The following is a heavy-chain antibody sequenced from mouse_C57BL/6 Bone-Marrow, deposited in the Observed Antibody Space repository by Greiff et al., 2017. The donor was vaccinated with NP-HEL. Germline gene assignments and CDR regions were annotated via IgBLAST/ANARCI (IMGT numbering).Heavy chain of an antibody. CDR3: ARRLLRETFDY. CDR2: IYPRSGNT. V-gene: IGHV1-81*01. D-gene: IGHD1-1*01. J-gene: IGHJ2*01. CDR1: GYTFTSYG. Sequence: VQVVESGAELARPGASVKLSCKASGYTFTSYGISWVKQRTGQGLEWIGEIYPRSGNTYYNEKFKGKATLTADKSSSTAYMELRSLTSEDSAVYFCARRLLRETFDYWGQGTPLTVSS.